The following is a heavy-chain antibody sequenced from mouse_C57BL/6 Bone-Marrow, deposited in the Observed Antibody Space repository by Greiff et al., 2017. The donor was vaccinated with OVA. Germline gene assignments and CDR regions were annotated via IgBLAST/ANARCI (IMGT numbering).Heavy chain of an antibody. J-gene: IGHJ4*01. V-gene: IGHV1-63*01. D-gene: IGHD2-3*01. Sequence: VQLQQSGAELVRPGTSVKMSCKASGYTFTNYWIGWAKQRPGHGLEWIGDIYPGGGYTNYNDKFKGKATLTADKSSSTAYMQFSSLTSEDSAIYYCARETIYDGYYYYAMDYWGQGTSVTVSS. CDR3: ARETIYDGYYYYAMDY. CDR1: GYTFTNYW. CDR2: IYPGGGYT.